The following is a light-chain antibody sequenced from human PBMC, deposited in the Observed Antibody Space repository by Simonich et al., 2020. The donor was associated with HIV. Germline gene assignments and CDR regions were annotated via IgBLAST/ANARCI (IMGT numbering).Light chain of an antibody. CDR2: DAY. Sequence: DIQMTQSPSSLSASVGDRVTITCRASQGISNYLAWYQQKPGKVPKILIYDAYTLQSGVPSRFSGSGSGTYFTLTISGLQPEDVATYYCQKYSRAPPLTFGGGTKVEIK. V-gene: IGKV1-27*01. CDR3: QKYSRAPPLT. J-gene: IGKJ4*01. CDR1: QGISNY.